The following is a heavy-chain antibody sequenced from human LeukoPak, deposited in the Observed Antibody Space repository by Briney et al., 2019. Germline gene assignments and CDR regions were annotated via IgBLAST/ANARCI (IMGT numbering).Heavy chain of an antibody. J-gene: IGHJ6*03. V-gene: IGHV4-34*01. Sequence: SETLSLTCAVYGGSFSGYYWSWIRQPPGKGLEWIGEINHSGITNYNPFLKSRVTLSLDTSKNQFSLKLSSVTAADTAVYYCARGKFLYRYYYMDVWGKGTTVTVSS. CDR3: ARGKFLYRYYYMDV. CDR2: INHSGIT. D-gene: IGHD2/OR15-2a*01. CDR1: GGSFSGYY.